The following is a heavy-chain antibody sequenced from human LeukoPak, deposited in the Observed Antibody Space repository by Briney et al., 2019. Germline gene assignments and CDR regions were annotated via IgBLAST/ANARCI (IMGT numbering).Heavy chain of an antibody. CDR2: IYYSGST. V-gene: IGHV4-39*01. CDR1: GGSISSSSYY. CDR3: ARGVGVRGVNVYYYGMDV. D-gene: IGHD3-10*01. Sequence: PSETLSLTCTVSGGSISSSSYYWGWIRQPPGKGLEWIGSIYYSGSTYYNPSLKSRVTISVDTSKNQFSLKLSSVTAADTAVYYCARGVGVRGVNVYYYGMDVWGQGTTVTVSS. J-gene: IGHJ6*02.